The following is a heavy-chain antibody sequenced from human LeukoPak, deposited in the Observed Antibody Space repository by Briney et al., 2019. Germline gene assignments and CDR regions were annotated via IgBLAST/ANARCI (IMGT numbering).Heavy chain of an antibody. D-gene: IGHD3-3*02. Sequence: PGGSLRLSCAASQFSISYDWMHWVRQAPGKGLEWVASIKEDGRDIHYLDSVKGRFSISRDNAKNTLYLQMNSLRVEDTAVYYCARSALDYWGQGTLVTVSS. CDR2: IKEDGRDI. V-gene: IGHV3-7*01. CDR3: ARSALDY. J-gene: IGHJ4*02. CDR1: QFSISYDW.